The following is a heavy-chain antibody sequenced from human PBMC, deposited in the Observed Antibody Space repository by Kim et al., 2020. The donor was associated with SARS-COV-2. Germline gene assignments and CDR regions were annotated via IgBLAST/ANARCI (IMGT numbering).Heavy chain of an antibody. V-gene: IGHV1-69*04. D-gene: IGHD2-21*02. CDR3: ARDPTGFVVVTAP. J-gene: IGHJ5*02. Sequence: YAQKFQGRVTITADKSTSTAYMELSSLRSEDTAVYYCARDPTGFVVVTAPWGQGTLVTVSS.